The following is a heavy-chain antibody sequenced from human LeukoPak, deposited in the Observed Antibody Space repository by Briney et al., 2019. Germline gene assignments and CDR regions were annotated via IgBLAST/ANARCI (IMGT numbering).Heavy chain of an antibody. V-gene: IGHV1-2*06. CDR2: INPNSGGT. J-gene: IGHJ5*02. CDR3: AREGPGEGYGDYGGGFDP. CDR1: GYTFTGYY. Sequence: ASVKVSCKASGYTFTGYYMHWVRQAPGQGLEWMGRINPNSGGTNYAQKFQGRVTMTRDTSISTAYMELSSLRSEDTAVYYCAREGPGEGYGDYGGGFDPWGQGTLVTVSS. D-gene: IGHD4-17*01.